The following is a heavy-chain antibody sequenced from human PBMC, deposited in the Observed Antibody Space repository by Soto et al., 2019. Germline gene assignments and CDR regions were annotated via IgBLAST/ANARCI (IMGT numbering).Heavy chain of an antibody. Sequence: EASVKVSCKASGYTFTSYAMHWVRQAPGQRLEWMGWINAGNGNTKYSQKFQGRVTITRDTYASTAYMELSSLRSEDTAVYYCAGVSGSYYDKYYFDYWGQGTLVTVSS. V-gene: IGHV1-3*01. CDR2: INAGNGNT. D-gene: IGHD1-26*01. CDR1: GYTFTSYA. CDR3: AGVSGSYYDKYYFDY. J-gene: IGHJ4*02.